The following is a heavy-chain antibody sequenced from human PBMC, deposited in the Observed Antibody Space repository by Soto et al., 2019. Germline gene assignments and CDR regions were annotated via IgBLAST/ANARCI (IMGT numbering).Heavy chain of an antibody. Sequence: LLVQSGAEVKKPGTSVKVSCKTSGYTFNIYATHWVRQAPGQRPEWMGYISSGNTQFSENFQGRVTFTRDTAARTAYIELSSLRSEDTALYFCARALGSPWVQLKFDHWGQGTPVIVSS. D-gene: IGHD1-1*01. CDR3: ARALGSPWVQLKFDH. CDR1: GYTFNIYA. J-gene: IGHJ4*02. V-gene: IGHV1-3*01. CDR2: ISSGNT.